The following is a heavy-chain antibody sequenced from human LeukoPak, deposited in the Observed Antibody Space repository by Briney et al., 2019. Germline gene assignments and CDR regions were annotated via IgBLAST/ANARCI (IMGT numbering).Heavy chain of an antibody. CDR3: ASPAHQWHWYYFDY. CDR2: IYSGGST. Sequence: GGSLRLSCAASGFTVSNNYMSWVRQAPGKGLEWVSMIYSGGSTYYADSVKGRFTISRDNSKNTLYLQMNSLRVEDTAVYYCASPAHQWHWYYFDYWGQGTLVTVSS. V-gene: IGHV3-66*01. D-gene: IGHD6-19*01. CDR1: GFTVSNNY. J-gene: IGHJ4*02.